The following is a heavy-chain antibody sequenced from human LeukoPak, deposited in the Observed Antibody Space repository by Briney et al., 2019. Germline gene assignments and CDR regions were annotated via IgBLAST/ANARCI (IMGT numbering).Heavy chain of an antibody. D-gene: IGHD3-22*01. CDR3: AREVRYYDSSGYSDY. V-gene: IGHV3-64*01. J-gene: IGHJ4*02. Sequence: GGSLRLSCAASGFTFSSYAMHWVRQAPGKGLEYVSAISSNGGSTYYANSVKGRFTISRDNSKNTLYLQMGSLRAEDMAVYYCAREVRYYDSSGYSDYWGQGTLVTVSS. CDR1: GFTFSSYA. CDR2: ISSNGGST.